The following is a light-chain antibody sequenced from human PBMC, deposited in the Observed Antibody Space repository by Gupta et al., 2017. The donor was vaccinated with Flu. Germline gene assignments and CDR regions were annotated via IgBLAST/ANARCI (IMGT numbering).Light chain of an antibody. V-gene: IGLV1-44*01. Sequence: VTISCSGSSSNIGSNTVDWHQHLPGTDPPLLIYDNNQRPSGVPDRFSGATYCTSASLVTRGRQSEDEAEDYCAEWDDSLDGLYVFGTGTKVTVL. J-gene: IGLJ1*01. CDR3: AEWDDSLDGLYV. CDR1: SSNIGSNT. CDR2: DNN.